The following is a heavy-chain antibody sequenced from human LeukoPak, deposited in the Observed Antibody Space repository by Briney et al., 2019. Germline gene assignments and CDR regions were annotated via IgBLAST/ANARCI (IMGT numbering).Heavy chain of an antibody. Sequence: SGGSLRLSCAASGFIFSSYGMNWVRQAPGKGLEWVSGINWNGGSTGYADSVKGRFTISRDNAKNSLYLQMNSLRAEDTALYYCARVGGSGSYYNRNDYWGQGTLVTVSS. CDR2: INWNGGST. J-gene: IGHJ4*02. CDR3: ARVGGSGSYYNRNDY. D-gene: IGHD3-10*01. CDR1: GFIFSSYG. V-gene: IGHV3-20*04.